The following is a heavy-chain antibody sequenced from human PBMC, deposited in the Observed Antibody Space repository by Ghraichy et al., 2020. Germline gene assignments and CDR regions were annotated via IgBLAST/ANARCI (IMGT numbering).Heavy chain of an antibody. Sequence: SVKVSCKASGGTFSSYAISWVRQAPGQGLEWMGGIIPIFGTANYAQKFQGRVTITADESTSTAYMELSSLRSEDTAVYYCASRRNGPALEWLPLSNYYYYYGMDVWGQGTTVTVSS. CDR2: IIPIFGTA. V-gene: IGHV1-69*13. CDR1: GGTFSSYA. CDR3: ASRRNGPALEWLPLSNYYYYYGMDV. D-gene: IGHD3-3*01. J-gene: IGHJ6*02.